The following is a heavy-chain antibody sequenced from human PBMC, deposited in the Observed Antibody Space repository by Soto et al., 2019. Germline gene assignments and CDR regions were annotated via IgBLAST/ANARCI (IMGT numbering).Heavy chain of an antibody. V-gene: IGHV3-23*01. Sequence: PGGSLRLSCAASGFTFSSYAMSWVRQAPGKGLEWVSAISGSGGSTYYADSVKGRFTISRDNSKNTLYLQMNSLRAEDTAVYYCAKNKGSVVPAAMRWFDPWGQGTLVTVSS. CDR1: GFTFSSYA. J-gene: IGHJ5*02. D-gene: IGHD2-2*01. CDR3: AKNKGSVVPAAMRWFDP. CDR2: ISGSGGST.